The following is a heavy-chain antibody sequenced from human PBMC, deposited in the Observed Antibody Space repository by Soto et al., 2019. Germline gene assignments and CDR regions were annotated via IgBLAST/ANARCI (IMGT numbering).Heavy chain of an antibody. D-gene: IGHD2-15*01. V-gene: IGHV2-5*02. J-gene: IGHJ6*02. Sequence: QITLKESGPTLVKPTQTLTLTCTFSGFSLSTSGVGVAWIRQPPGKALEWLALIYWDDDKRYRPSLESRLTITKYTSKTQLIFTMTNMASVDTATYYCAYLPCSGGSCYWFSFSGMDVWGQGTTVTVSS. CDR3: AYLPCSGGSCYWFSFSGMDV. CDR2: IYWDDDK. CDR1: GFSLSTSGVG.